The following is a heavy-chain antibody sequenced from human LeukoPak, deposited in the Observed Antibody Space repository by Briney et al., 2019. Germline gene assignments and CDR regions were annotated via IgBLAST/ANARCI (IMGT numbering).Heavy chain of an antibody. D-gene: IGHD2-15*01. Sequence: PSETLSLTCTVSGGFISSYYWSWIRQPPGKGLEWIGYIYYSGSTNYNPSLKSRVTISVDTSKNQFSLKLSSVTAADTAVYYCARHGGSRPLYGPGGHWFDPWGQGTLVTVSS. CDR3: ARHGGSRPLYGPGGHWFDP. CDR2: IYYSGST. CDR1: GGFISSYY. V-gene: IGHV4-59*08. J-gene: IGHJ5*02.